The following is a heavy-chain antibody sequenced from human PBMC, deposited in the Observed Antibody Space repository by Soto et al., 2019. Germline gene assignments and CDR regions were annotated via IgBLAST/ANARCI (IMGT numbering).Heavy chain of an antibody. CDR1: GFTFSSYG. V-gene: IGHV3-33*01. J-gene: IGHJ6*02. D-gene: IGHD1-20*01. CDR3: ASADPNWNDVYSYYYYGMDV. CDR2: IWYDGSNK. Sequence: GGSLRLSCAASGFTFSSYGMHWVRQAPGKGLEWVAVIWYDGSNKYYADSVKGRFTISRDNSKNTLYLQMNSLRAEDTAVYYCASADPNWNDVYSYYYYGMDVWGQGTTVTVSS.